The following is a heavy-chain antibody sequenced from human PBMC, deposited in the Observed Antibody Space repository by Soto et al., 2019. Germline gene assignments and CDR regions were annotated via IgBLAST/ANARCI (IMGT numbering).Heavy chain of an antibody. CDR3: ARRAAEGGY. J-gene: IGHJ4*02. D-gene: IGHD6-25*01. CDR1: GFTFSSYW. CDR2: INSDGSST. V-gene: IGHV3-74*01. Sequence: EVQLVESGGGLVQPGGSLRLSCAASGFTFSSYWMHWVRQTPGKGVVWVSRINSDGSSTNYADSVKGRFTISRDNAKNKLYLQMNSRRAEDMAAYYCARRAAEGGYWGQGTLVTVSS.